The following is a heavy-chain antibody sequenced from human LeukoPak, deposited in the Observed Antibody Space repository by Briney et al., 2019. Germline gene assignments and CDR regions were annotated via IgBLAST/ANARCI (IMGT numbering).Heavy chain of an antibody. Sequence: PGGSLRLSCAASGFTFSSYGMSWVRQAPGKGLEWVSLIYSGGSTYYADSVKGRFTISRDNSKNTLYLQMNSLRAEDTAVYYCVRWYGGSGLENYYYYMDVWGKGTTVTISS. CDR3: VRWYGGSGLENYYYYMDV. CDR2: IYSGGST. CDR1: GFTFSSYG. D-gene: IGHD3-10*01. V-gene: IGHV3-23*03. J-gene: IGHJ6*03.